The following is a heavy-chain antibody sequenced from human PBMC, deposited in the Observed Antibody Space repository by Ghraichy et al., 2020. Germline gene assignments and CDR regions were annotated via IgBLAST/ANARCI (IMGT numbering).Heavy chain of an antibody. J-gene: IGHJ2*01. V-gene: IGHV1-2*02. D-gene: IGHD5-18*01. CDR3: ARDFGGYSYGGYFDL. Sequence: ASVKVSCKASGYTFTGYYMHWVRQAPGQGLEWMGWINPNSGGTNYAQKFQGRVTMTRDTSISTAYMELSRLRSDDTAVYYCARDFGGYSYGGYFDLWGRGTLVTVSS. CDR1: GYTFTGYY. CDR2: INPNSGGT.